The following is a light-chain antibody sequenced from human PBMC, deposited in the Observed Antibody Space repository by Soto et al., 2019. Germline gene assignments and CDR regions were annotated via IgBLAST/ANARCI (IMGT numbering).Light chain of an antibody. CDR2: HVS. CDR1: SSDVGGYNY. J-gene: IGLJ1*01. Sequence: QSVLTQPASVSESPGQSITISCTGTSSDVGGYNYVSWYQQYPGKAPKLMIYHVSNRPSGVSNRFSGSKSGNSASLTISGLQPEDEADYYCSSYKSTSTYVFGTVTKVTVL. CDR3: SSYKSTSTYV. V-gene: IGLV2-14*01.